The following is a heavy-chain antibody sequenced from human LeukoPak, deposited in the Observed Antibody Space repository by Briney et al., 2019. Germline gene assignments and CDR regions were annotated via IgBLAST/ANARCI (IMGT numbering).Heavy chain of an antibody. CDR1: GYTFTGYY. CDR3: ASLGGYCSSTSCLDY. CDR2: INPNSGGT. Sequence: ASVKVSCKASGYTFTGYYMHWVRQAPGQGLEWMGWINPNSGGTNYAQKFQGRVTMTRDTSISTAYMELSRLRSDDTAVYYCASLGGYCSSTSCLDYWGQGTLVTVSS. D-gene: IGHD2-2*01. V-gene: IGHV1-2*02. J-gene: IGHJ4*02.